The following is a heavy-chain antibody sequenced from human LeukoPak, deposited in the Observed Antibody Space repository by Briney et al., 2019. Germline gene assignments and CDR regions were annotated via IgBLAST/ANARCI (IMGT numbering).Heavy chain of an antibody. CDR2: ISSSGSTI. V-gene: IGHV3-11*01. CDR1: GFTFSDYY. D-gene: IGHD3-10*01. Sequence: GGSLRLSCAASGFTFSDYYMSWLRQAERKGLEWVSYISSSGSTIYYADSVKGRFTISRDNAKNSLYLQMNSLRAEDTAVYYCARGGSYYYGSGRDFDYWGQGTLVTVSS. CDR3: ARGGSYYYGSGRDFDY. J-gene: IGHJ4*02.